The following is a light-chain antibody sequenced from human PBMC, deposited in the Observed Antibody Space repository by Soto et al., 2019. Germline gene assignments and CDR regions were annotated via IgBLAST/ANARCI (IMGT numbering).Light chain of an antibody. Sequence: EIVLTQSPGTLSLSPGERATLSCRASQTLSTNSLAWYQQRPGQTPRLLIYAASTRDTDIPDRFNGSGSGTDFALTISRLEPEDFALYYCQQYNDSPLTFGPGTNVDVK. CDR3: QQYNDSPLT. CDR2: AAS. V-gene: IGKV3-20*01. CDR1: QTLSTNS. J-gene: IGKJ3*01.